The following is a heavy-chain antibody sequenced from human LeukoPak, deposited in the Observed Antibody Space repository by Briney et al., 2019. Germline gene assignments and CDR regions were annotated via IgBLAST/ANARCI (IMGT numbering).Heavy chain of an antibody. V-gene: IGHV1-2*02. CDR1: GYTFTGYY. CDR2: INPNSGDT. J-gene: IGHJ3*02. CDR3: ARVYSSSWYSAFDI. D-gene: IGHD6-13*01. Sequence: ASVKVSCKASGYTFTGYYMHWVRQAPGQGLEWMGWINPNSGDTNYAQKFQGRVTMTRDTSISTAYMEVSRLRSEDTAVYYCARVYSSSWYSAFDIWGQGTMVTVSS.